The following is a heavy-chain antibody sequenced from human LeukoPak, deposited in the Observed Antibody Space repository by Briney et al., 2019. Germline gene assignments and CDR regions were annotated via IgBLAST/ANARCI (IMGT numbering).Heavy chain of an antibody. D-gene: IGHD3-22*01. V-gene: IGHV1-69*01. Sequence: SVKVSCKASGGTFSSYAISWVRQAPGQGLEWMGGIIPIFGTANYAQKFQGRVTITADESTSTAYMELSSLRSEDTAVYYCAREGDSYYYDSSGYFFDYWGQGTLVTASS. CDR2: IIPIFGTA. CDR1: GGTFSSYA. CDR3: AREGDSYYYDSSGYFFDY. J-gene: IGHJ4*02.